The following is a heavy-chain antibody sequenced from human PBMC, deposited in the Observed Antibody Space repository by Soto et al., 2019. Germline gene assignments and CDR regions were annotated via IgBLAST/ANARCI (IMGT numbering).Heavy chain of an antibody. CDR3: VRVKSYDYVWGSYRSSPIFDY. D-gene: IGHD3-16*02. J-gene: IGHJ4*02. CDR2: INHSGGT. CDR1: GGSFSGYY. V-gene: IGHV4-34*01. Sequence: PSETLSLTCAVYGGSFSGYYWSWIRQPPGKGLEWIGEINHSGGTNYNPSLKSRVTISVDTSKNQFSLKLSSVTAAVMAVYYCVRVKSYDYVWGSYRSSPIFDYWGQGTLVTVSS.